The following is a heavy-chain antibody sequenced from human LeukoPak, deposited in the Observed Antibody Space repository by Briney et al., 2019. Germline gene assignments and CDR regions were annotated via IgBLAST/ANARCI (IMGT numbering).Heavy chain of an antibody. CDR2: IYTSGNT. CDR3: ARRGSICGWSFDY. CDR1: GGSMSTYS. J-gene: IGHJ4*02. D-gene: IGHD3-16*01. Sequence: SETLSLTCIVSGGSMSTYSWTWLRQPAGKALEWIGQIYTSGNTNYNPSLKSRVTMSVDTSKNQFSLKLTSVTAADTAVYYCARRGSICGWSFDYWGQGIQVTVFS. V-gene: IGHV4-4*07.